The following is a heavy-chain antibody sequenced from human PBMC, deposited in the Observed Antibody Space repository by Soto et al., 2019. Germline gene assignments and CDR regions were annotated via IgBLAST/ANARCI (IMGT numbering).Heavy chain of an antibody. J-gene: IGHJ4*02. CDR3: ARDILGGAEDFWH. V-gene: IGHV3-66*01. CDR1: GFTVSSVY. CDR2: ITSGGST. D-gene: IGHD3-3*01. Sequence: EVQLVESGGGLVQPGGSLRLSCAASGFTVSSVYMTWVRQAPGKGLEWVSVITSGGSTYYADSVRGRFTISRDNSKNTLYLQMNSLRAEDKAVDYCARDILGGAEDFWHGGQGTLVTVSS.